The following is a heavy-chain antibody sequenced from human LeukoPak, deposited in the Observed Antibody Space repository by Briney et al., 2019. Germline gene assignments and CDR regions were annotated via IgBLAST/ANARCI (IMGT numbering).Heavy chain of an antibody. J-gene: IGHJ4*02. CDR3: ARGSSGWYGIDY. CDR2: INIDGTST. D-gene: IGHD6-19*01. CDR1: GFTFSNYW. V-gene: IGHV3-74*01. Sequence: GGSLRLSCAASGFTFSNYWMQWVRQVPGKGLVCVSRINIDGTSTSYADSVKGRFTISRDNAKNALYLQMNSLRAEDTAVYYCARGSSGWYGIDYWGQGALVNVSS.